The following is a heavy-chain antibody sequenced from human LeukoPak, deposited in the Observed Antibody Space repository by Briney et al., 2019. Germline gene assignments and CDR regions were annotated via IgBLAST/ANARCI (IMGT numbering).Heavy chain of an antibody. V-gene: IGHV3-7*01. J-gene: IGHJ4*02. CDR2: IKQDGSEK. CDR1: GFTFSRYW. D-gene: IGHD3-10*01. Sequence: GGSLRLSCAASGFTFSRYWMSWVRQAPGKGLEWVANIKQDGSEKYYVDSVKGRLTISRDNAKNSLYLQMNSLRAEDTAVYYCARDGYYYGSGSYYDYWGQGTLVTVSS. CDR3: ARDGYYYGSGSYYDY.